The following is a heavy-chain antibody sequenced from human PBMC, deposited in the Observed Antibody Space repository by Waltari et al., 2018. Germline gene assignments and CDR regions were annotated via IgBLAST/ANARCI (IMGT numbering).Heavy chain of an antibody. CDR3: ARFGLTGYYSY. CDR2: IYYSGST. D-gene: IGHD3-9*01. J-gene: IGHJ4*02. Sequence: QVQLQESGPGLVKPSETLSLTCTVSGGSISSYYWSWIRQPPGKGLEWIGYIYYSGSTNYNPSLKSRVTISVDTSKNQCSRKLSSVTAADTAVYYCARFGLTGYYSYWGQGTLVTVSS. V-gene: IGHV4-59*01. CDR1: GGSISSYY.